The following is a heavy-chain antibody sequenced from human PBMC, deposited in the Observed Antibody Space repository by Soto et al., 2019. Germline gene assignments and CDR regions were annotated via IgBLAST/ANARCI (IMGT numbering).Heavy chain of an antibody. Sequence: PGESLKISCKGSGYSFTSYWISWVRQMPGKGLEWMGRIDPSDSYTNHSPSFQGHVTISADKSISTAYLQWSSLKASDTAMYYCARHVDSPSNYYYGMDVWGQGTAVTVSS. D-gene: IGHD2-21*01. J-gene: IGHJ6*01. V-gene: IGHV5-10-1*01. CDR1: GYSFTSYW. CDR2: IDPSDSYT. CDR3: ARHVDSPSNYYYGMDV.